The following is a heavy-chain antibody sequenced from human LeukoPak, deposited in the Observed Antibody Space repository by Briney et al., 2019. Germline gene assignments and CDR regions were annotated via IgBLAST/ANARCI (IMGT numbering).Heavy chain of an antibody. J-gene: IGHJ6*02. Sequence: GGSLRLSCAASGFTFSSYAMSWVRQAPGKGLEWVSHINVNGAATSYADSVKGRFTISRDNAKNSLYLQMNSLRAEDTAVYYCARDRPLEFYDYGMDVWGQGTTVTVSS. CDR2: INVNGAAT. CDR3: ARDRPLEFYDYGMDV. CDR1: GFTFSSYA. D-gene: IGHD3-10*01. V-gene: IGHV3-23*01.